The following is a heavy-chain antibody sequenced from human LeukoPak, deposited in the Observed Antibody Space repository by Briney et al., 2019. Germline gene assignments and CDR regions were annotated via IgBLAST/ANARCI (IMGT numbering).Heavy chain of an antibody. CDR2: IYTRGST. D-gene: IGHD3-3*01. CDR1: GGSISSGSYY. Sequence: KASETLSLTCTVSGGSISSGSYYWSWIRQPAGRGLEWIGRIYTRGSTNYNPSLKSRVTISVDTTKNQFSLKLSSVTAADTAVYYCARYYDFWSGRNWFDPWGQGTLVTVSS. V-gene: IGHV4-61*02. CDR3: ARYYDFWSGRNWFDP. J-gene: IGHJ5*02.